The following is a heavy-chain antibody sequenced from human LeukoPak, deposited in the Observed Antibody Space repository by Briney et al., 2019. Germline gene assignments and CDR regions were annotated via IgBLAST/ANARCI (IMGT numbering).Heavy chain of an antibody. CDR1: GGSFSGYY. CDR2: INHSGST. Sequence: SETLPLTCAVYGGSFSGYYWSWIRQPPGKGLEWIGEINHSGSTNYNPSLKSRVTISVDTSKNQFSLKLSSVTAADTAVYYCARVKGYIKNWFDPWGQGTLVTVSS. D-gene: IGHD6-13*01. J-gene: IGHJ5*02. CDR3: ARVKGYIKNWFDP. V-gene: IGHV4-34*01.